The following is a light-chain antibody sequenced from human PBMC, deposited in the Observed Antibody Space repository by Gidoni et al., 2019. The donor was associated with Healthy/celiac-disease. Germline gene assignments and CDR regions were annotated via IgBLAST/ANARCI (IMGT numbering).Light chain of an antibody. V-gene: IGKV3-20*01. Sequence: QSVSSSYLAWYQQKPGQAPRLLISGASSRATGIPDRFSGRGSGTDFTLTISRLEPEDFAVYYCQQYGSSRTFGQGTKVEIK. CDR2: GAS. CDR1: QSVSSSY. CDR3: QQYGSSRT. J-gene: IGKJ1*01.